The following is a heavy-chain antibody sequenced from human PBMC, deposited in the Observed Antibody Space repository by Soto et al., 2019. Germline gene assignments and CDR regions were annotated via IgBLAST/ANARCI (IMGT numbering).Heavy chain of an antibody. CDR2: IYSSGTT. Sequence: QVQLQESGRGRVQPSQTLSITCTVSGGSISSGDYCWTWSRQSPGKRLEWIGYIYSSGTTYYNPSLKSRVAMSVDTSKNQFSLNLKSVTAADTALYYCARGHRFGESNNDYWGQGTLVTVSS. D-gene: IGHD3-10*01. CDR3: ARGHRFGESNNDY. J-gene: IGHJ4*02. V-gene: IGHV4-30-4*01. CDR1: GGSISSGDYC.